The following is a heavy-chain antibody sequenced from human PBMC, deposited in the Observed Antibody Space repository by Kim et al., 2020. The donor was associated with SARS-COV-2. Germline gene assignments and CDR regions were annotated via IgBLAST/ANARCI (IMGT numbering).Heavy chain of an antibody. D-gene: IGHD3-9*01. CDR3: ARTHENYDSWYDP. V-gene: IGHV4-30-4*01. CDR1: GGSMKSDDTC. CDR2: TYYSGVT. J-gene: IGHJ5*02. Sequence: SETLSLTCNVSGGSMKSDDTCWSWIRQSPGKGQEWIGYTYYSGVTLYNPSLKSRLTISVDKSNNQFSLTLSSVTAADTAVYYCARTHENYDSWYDPWGPGTLVTVSS.